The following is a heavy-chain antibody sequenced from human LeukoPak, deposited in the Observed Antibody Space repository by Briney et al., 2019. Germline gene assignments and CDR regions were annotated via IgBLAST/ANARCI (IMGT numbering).Heavy chain of an antibody. D-gene: IGHD3-16*01. J-gene: IGHJ6*03. CDR1: GGSIRGYY. Sequence: SETLSLTCTVSGGSIRGYYWSWVRQPPGKGLEWIAYIYYSGSTNYNPSLKSRVTISLNTSKNQFSLKLSSVTAADTAVYYCAVGATHYYMDVWGKGTTVTVSS. V-gene: IGHV4-59*08. CDR3: AVGATHYYMDV. CDR2: IYYSGST.